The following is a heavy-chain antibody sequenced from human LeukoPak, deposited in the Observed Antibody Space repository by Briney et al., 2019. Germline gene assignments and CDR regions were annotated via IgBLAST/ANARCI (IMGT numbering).Heavy chain of an antibody. CDR1: GGSFSGYY. CDR2: INHSGST. Sequence: SETLSLTCAVYGGSFSGYYWSWTRQPPGVGLEWIGEINHSGSTNYNPSLKSRVTISVDTSKNQFSLKLSSVTAADTAVYYCASSYGSGSHNWFDPWGQGTLVTVSS. D-gene: IGHD3-10*01. CDR3: ASSYGSGSHNWFDP. J-gene: IGHJ5*02. V-gene: IGHV4-34*01.